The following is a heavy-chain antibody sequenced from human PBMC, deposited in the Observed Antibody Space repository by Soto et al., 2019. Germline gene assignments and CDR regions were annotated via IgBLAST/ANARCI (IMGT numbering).Heavy chain of an antibody. V-gene: IGHV1-69*01. CDR1: GGTFSNYA. CDR2: ILPLSGTG. Sequence: EQSGAEVKRPGSSVKVSCEASGGTFSNYAISWVRQAPGQGLEWMGGILPLSGTGNYPQKFQGRVTITADESSSTLYLELRSLRSEDAAVYYCVRDTWGVTVADTDDYYYGMDVWGQGTTVIVSS. CDR3: VRDTWGVTVADTDDYYYGMDV. D-gene: IGHD4-17*01. J-gene: IGHJ6*02.